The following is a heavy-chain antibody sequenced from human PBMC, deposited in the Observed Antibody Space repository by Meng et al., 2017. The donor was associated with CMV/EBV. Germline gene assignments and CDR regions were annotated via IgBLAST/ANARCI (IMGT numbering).Heavy chain of an antibody. CDR1: GYTFARYY. D-gene: IGHD3-16*01. V-gene: IGHV1-2*02. CDR3: ASVTSVAYYFDY. Sequence: SCKASGYTFARYYMHWVRQAPGHGLEWMGWINPSSGSTNYAQKFQGRVTMPRDTSISTAYMELSRLRSDDTAVYYCASVTSVAYYFDYWGQGTLVTVSS. J-gene: IGHJ4*02. CDR2: INPSSGST.